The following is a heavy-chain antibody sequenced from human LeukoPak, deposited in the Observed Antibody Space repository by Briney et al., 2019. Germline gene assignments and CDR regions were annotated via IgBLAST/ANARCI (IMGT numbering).Heavy chain of an antibody. V-gene: IGHV1-69*13. CDR2: IIPVFGTA. CDR3: ARRGRSSSLDVPWFDS. D-gene: IGHD6-6*01. J-gene: IGHJ5*01. Sequence: ASVKVSCKASGVTLSSFTITWVRQAPGQGLEWMGGIIPVFGTANYARKFQGRVTITADESTRTAYIELTSLRSEDTAVYYCARRGRSSSLDVPWFDSWGQGTLVTVSS. CDR1: GVTLSSFT.